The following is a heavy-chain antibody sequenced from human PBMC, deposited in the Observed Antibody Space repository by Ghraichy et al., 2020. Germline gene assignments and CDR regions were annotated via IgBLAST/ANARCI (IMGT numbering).Heavy chain of an antibody. CDR2: IKSKIDGGTT. CDR3: TTVSGIATRPGYFRH. D-gene: IGHD6-6*01. V-gene: IGHV3-15*01. CDR1: GFTFSNAW. J-gene: IGHJ1*01. Sequence: GGSLRLSCAASGFTFSNAWMSWVRQAPGKGLEWVGRIKSKIDGGTTDDAAPVKGRFTISRDDSKNTLYLQMNSLKTEDTAVYYCTTVSGIATRPGYFRHWGQGTLVTVSS.